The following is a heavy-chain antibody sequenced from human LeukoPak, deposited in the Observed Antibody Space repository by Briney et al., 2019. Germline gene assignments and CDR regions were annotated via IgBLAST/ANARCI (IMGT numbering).Heavy chain of an antibody. J-gene: IGHJ6*03. CDR3: ATGSSDGYYYYYVGV. CDR1: GFTFSSYA. Sequence: GGALRLSCVASGFTFSSYAMYWVRPAPGKGLEFVSSICSNGGCTYYANSVKGRFTIYRDNSKNTLYLQMGRLRAEDMAVYYCATGSSDGYYYYYVGVWGKGTTVTVSS. V-gene: IGHV3-64*01. CDR2: ICSNGGCT. D-gene: IGHD2-15*01.